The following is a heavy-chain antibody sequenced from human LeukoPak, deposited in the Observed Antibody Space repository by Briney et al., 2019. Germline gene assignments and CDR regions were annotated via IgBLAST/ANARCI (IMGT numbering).Heavy chain of an antibody. CDR2: ISYDGSYK. CDR1: GFTFSSFG. D-gene: IGHD3-22*01. V-gene: IGHV3-30*18. J-gene: IGHJ4*02. CDR3: AKRLGYYDSSEGYFDY. Sequence: GGSLRLSCAASGFTFSSFGMHWVRQAPGKGLEWVAVISYDGSYKNYADSVKGRFTISRDISKNTLYLQMNSLTAEDTAVYYCAKRLGYYDSSEGYFDYWGQGTLVTVSS.